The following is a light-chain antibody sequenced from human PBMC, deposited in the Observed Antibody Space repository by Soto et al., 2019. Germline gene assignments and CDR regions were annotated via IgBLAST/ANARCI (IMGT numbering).Light chain of an antibody. V-gene: IGKV1-5*03. Sequence: DIQMTQSPSTLTASVGDRVTITCRASQSISSWLAWYQQKPGKAPKSLIYKASSLESGVPSRFSGSGSGTEFPLTISSLQPDDFATYYCQQYLSYPITFGQGTRLEI. CDR3: QQYLSYPIT. J-gene: IGKJ5*01. CDR1: QSISSW. CDR2: KAS.